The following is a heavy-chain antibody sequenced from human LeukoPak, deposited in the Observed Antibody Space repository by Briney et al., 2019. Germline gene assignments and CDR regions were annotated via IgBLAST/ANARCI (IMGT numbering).Heavy chain of an antibody. CDR1: GDSISSYY. CDR2: IYYSGST. D-gene: IGHD3-16*01. J-gene: IGHJ4*02. CDR3: ARETSGVNDY. Sequence: SETLSLTCTVSGDSISSYYWSWIRQPPGKGLEWIGYIYYSGSTYYNPSLKSRVTISVDTSKNQFSLKLSSVTAADTAVYYCARETSGVNDYWGQGTLVTVSS. V-gene: IGHV4-59*12.